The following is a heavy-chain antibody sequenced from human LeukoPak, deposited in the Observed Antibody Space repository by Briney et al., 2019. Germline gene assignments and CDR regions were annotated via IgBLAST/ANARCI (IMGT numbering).Heavy chain of an antibody. CDR3: TGEYIVVVTAIDS. V-gene: IGHV3-15*01. CDR2: IKSKTDGGTT. CDR1: GFTFSNAW. J-gene: IGHJ5*02. D-gene: IGHD2-21*02. Sequence: PGGSLRLSCAASGFTFSNAWMSWVRRAPGKGLEWVGRIKSKTDGGTTDYAAPVKGRFTISRDDSKNTLYLQMNSLKTEDTAVYYCTGEYIVVVTAIDSWGQGTLVTVSS.